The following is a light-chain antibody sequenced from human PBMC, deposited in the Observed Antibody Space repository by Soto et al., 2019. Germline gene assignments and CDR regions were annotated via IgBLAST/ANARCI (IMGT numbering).Light chain of an antibody. CDR1: QALSNY. J-gene: IGKJ4*02. CDR3: QQLSRYPLT. Sequence: DIHLTQSPSVLSASVGDTVTTTCRASQALSNYLAWYQQKPGKAPDLLIYSASTLQSGVPSRFSGSGSETEFSLTIRALQPEDFATYYCQQLSRYPLTFGGGTKV. V-gene: IGKV1-9*01. CDR2: SAS.